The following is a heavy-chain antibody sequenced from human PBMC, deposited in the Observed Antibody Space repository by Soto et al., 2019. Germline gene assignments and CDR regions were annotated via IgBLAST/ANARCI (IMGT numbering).Heavy chain of an antibody. V-gene: IGHV1-69*12. Sequence: QVQLVQSGAEVKKPGSSVKVSCKASGGTFSSYAISWVRQAPGQGLEWMGGIIPIFGTANYAQKFQGRVTMTADDSMRTASMELSSLSSEDTAVYYCARDQEGRAGPVSGMDVWGKGTTVTVSS. D-gene: IGHD2-15*01. J-gene: IGHJ6*04. CDR2: IIPIFGTA. CDR3: ARDQEGRAGPVSGMDV. CDR1: GGTFSSYA.